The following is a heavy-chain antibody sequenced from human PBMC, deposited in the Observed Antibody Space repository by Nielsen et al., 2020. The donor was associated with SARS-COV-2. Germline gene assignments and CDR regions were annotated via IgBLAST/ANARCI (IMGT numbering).Heavy chain of an antibody. CDR3: ARDDVYYDFWSGYMDV. CDR2: IWYDGSNK. V-gene: IGHV3-33*01. J-gene: IGHJ6*03. Sequence: GESLKISCAASGFTFSSYGMHWVRQAPGKGLEWVAVIWYDGSNKYYADSVKGRFTISRDNSKNTLYLQMNSLRAEDTAVYYCARDDVYYDFWSGYMDVWGKGTTVTVSS. CDR1: GFTFSSYG. D-gene: IGHD3-3*01.